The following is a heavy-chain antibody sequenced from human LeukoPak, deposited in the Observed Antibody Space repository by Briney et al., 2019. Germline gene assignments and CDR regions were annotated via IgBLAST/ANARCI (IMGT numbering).Heavy chain of an antibody. CDR2: IYYSGST. Sequence: SETLSLTCTVSGGSISSYYWSWIRQPPGKGLEWIGYIYYSGSTNYNPSLKSRVTISVDTSKNQFSLKLSSVTAADTAVYYCARDGRGYSGYDRNAFDIWGQGTMVTVSS. J-gene: IGHJ3*02. CDR1: GGSISSYY. CDR3: ARDGRGYSGYDRNAFDI. V-gene: IGHV4-59*01. D-gene: IGHD5-12*01.